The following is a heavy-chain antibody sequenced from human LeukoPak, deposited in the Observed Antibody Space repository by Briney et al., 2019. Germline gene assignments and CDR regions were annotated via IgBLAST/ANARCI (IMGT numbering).Heavy chain of an antibody. CDR3: ARLIAGTPSFAY. CDR2: INPDSGVT. CDR1: GYTFTGYY. V-gene: IGHV1-2*02. D-gene: IGHD1-1*01. J-gene: IGHJ4*02. Sequence: GASVKVSCKASGYTFTGYYMHWVRQAPGQGLEWVAWINPDSGVTNYAQNFQGRVTVTRDTSISTAYMELTRLRSDDTAVYYCARLIAGTPSFAYWGQGTLVTVSS.